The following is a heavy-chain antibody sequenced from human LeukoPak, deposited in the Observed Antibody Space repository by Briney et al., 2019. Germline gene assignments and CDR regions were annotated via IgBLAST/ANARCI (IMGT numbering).Heavy chain of an antibody. J-gene: IGHJ4*02. V-gene: IGHV1-18*01. CDR2: ISTYNGDT. CDR3: ARDLGWGLEATWLQLPPRAFDY. CDR1: GFTLTSSG. Sequence: ASVKVSCKASGFTLTSSGISWVRQAPGQGLEWMGWISTYNGDTNYTQKFQGRVSMTTDTSTSTAYMELRSLRSDDTAVYFCARDLGWGLEATWLQLPPRAFDYWGQGTLVTVSS. D-gene: IGHD5-24*01.